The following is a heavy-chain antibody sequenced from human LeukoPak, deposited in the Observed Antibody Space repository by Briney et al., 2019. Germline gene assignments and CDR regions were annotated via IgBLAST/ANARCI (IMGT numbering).Heavy chain of an antibody. J-gene: IGHJ1*01. CDR2: ISGSSSHI. V-gene: IGHV3-21*01. D-gene: IGHD2-21*01. Sequence: GGSLRLSCAASGFIFSSYAMNWVRQAPGKGLEWVSSISGSSSHIYYADSVKGRFTISRDNTKSSLYLQMNSLRAEDMAAYYCARGYCGGDCYGDWGQGTLVTVSS. CDR3: ARGYCGGDCYGD. CDR1: GFIFSSYA.